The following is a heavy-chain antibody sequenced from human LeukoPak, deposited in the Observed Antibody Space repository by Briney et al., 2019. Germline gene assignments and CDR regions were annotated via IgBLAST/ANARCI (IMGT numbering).Heavy chain of an antibody. CDR1: GGSISSYY. Sequence: SETLSLTCPVSGGSISSYYWSWIRQPAGKGLEWIGRIYTSGSTNYNPSLKSRVTMSVDTSKNQFSLKLSSVTAADTAVYYCARANLGQVVTAVVVEAFDIWGQGTMVTVSS. D-gene: IGHD4-23*01. J-gene: IGHJ3*02. V-gene: IGHV4-4*07. CDR2: IYTSGST. CDR3: ARANLGQVVTAVVVEAFDI.